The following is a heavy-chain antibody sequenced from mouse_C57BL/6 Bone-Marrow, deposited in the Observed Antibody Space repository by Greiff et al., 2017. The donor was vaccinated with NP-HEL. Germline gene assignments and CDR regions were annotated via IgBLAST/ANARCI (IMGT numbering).Heavy chain of an antibody. J-gene: IGHJ2*01. CDR1: GYSITSGYY. Sequence: EVQLQQSGPGLVKPSQSLSLTCSVTGYSITSGYYWNWIRQFPGNNLEWMGYISYDGSNNYNPSLKNRISITRDTSKNQFFLKLNSVTTEDTATYYCARTIYYDFYFDYWGQGTTLTVSS. V-gene: IGHV3-6*01. CDR2: ISYDGSN. CDR3: ARTIYYDFYFDY. D-gene: IGHD2-4*01.